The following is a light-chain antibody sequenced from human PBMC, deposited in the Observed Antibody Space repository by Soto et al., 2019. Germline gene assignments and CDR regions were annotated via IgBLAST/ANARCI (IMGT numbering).Light chain of an antibody. CDR3: QQYNSYS. CDR1: QGIRND. V-gene: IGKV1-17*01. Sequence: IQLTQSPSFLSASVGDSLIIICRASQGIRNDLDWYQHKPGKAPKLLIYVASNLQSGVPSRFSGSGSGTEFTLTISSLQPDDFATYYCQQYNSYSFGQGTKVDIK. J-gene: IGKJ1*01. CDR2: VAS.